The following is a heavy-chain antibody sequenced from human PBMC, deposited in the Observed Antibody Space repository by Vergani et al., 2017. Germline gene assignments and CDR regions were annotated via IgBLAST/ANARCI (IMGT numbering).Heavy chain of an antibody. CDR3: ARLAVWERLPCDY. CDR1: GGPFSGYY. V-gene: IGHV4-34*01. D-gene: IGHD1-26*01. CDR2: INHSGST. J-gene: IGHJ4*02. Sequence: QVQLQQWGAGLLKPSETLSLTCAVYGGPFSGYYWSWIRQPPGKGLEWIGEINHSGSTNYNPSLKSRVTISVDTSKNQFSLKLGSVTAADTAVYYCARLAVWERLPCDYWGQGTLVTVSS.